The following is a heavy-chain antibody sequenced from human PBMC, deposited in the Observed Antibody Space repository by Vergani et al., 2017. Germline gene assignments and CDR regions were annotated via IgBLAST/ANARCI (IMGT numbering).Heavy chain of an antibody. D-gene: IGHD3-3*01. J-gene: IGHJ4*02. Sequence: EVQLVESGGGLVKPGGSLRLSCAASGFTFSNAWMSWVRQAPGKGLEWVGRIKSKTDGGTTDYAAPVKGRFTISRDDSKNTLYLQMNSLKTEDTAGYYCTTDLPEYYDFWSGYPTFDYWGQGTLVTVSS. CDR2: IKSKTDGGTT. CDR3: TTDLPEYYDFWSGYPTFDY. CDR1: GFTFSNAW. V-gene: IGHV3-15*01.